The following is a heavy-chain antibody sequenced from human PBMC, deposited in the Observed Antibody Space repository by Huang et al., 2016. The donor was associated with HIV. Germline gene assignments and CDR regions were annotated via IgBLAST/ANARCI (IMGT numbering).Heavy chain of an antibody. J-gene: IGHJ6*03. CDR2: INHIGST. Sequence: QVCLQQWGAGLLTASETLSLTCAVYGTSLNDYHWAWLRPAPGGGMEWLGEINHIGSTLFTASFKSRVTISVDTFKNQFSLKLRSVTTADTALYFCARRGRQRELRTTSYYMDVWGKGTTVTIS. D-gene: IGHD1-1*01. CDR3: ARRGRQRELRTTSYYMDV. V-gene: IGHV4-34*01. CDR1: GTSLNDYH.